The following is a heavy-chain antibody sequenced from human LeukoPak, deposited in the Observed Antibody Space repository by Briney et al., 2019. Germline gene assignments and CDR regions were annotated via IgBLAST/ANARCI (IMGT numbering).Heavy chain of an antibody. CDR2: INNDGSRT. Sequence: PGGSLRLSCVASEFTFSKYWMHWVRQARGKGLVSVSRINNDGSRTTYADSVKGRFTISRDNAKNTVYLQMNNLRDEDTAVYYCVRETGCTGGSCYLSRWLDPWGQGTLVTVSS. D-gene: IGHD2-15*01. J-gene: IGHJ5*02. CDR1: EFTFSKYW. V-gene: IGHV3-74*01. CDR3: VRETGCTGGSCYLSRWLDP.